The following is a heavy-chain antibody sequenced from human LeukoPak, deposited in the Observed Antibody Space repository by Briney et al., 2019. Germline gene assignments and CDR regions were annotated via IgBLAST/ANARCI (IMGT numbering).Heavy chain of an antibody. CDR2: ISGSGGST. CDR3: AKAQWELLGAFDY. V-gene: IGHV3-23*01. Sequence: GGSLRLSCAASGFTFDDYGMSWVRQAPGKGLEWVSAISGSGGSTYYADSVKGRFTISRDNSKNTLYLQMNSLRAEDTAVYYCAKAQWELLGAFDYWGQGTLVTVSS. D-gene: IGHD1-26*01. J-gene: IGHJ4*02. CDR1: GFTFDDYG.